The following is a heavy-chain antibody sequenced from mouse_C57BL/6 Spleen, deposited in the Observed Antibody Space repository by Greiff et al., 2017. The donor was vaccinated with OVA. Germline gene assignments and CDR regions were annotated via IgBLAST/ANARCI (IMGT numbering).Heavy chain of an antibody. D-gene: IGHD1-1*01. V-gene: IGHV5-12*01. J-gene: IGHJ1*03. CDR1: GFTFSSYA. Sequence: DVMLVESGEGLVKPGGSLKLSCAASGFTFSSYAMSWVRQTPEKRLEWVAYISNGGGSTYYPDTVKGRFTISRDNAKNTLYLQMSRLKSEDTAMYYCARDYYGSSSYWYFDVWGTGTTVTVSS. CDR2: ISNGGGST. CDR3: ARDYYGSSSYWYFDV.